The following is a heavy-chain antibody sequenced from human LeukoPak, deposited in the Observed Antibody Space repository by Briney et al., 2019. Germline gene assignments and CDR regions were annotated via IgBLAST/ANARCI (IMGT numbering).Heavy chain of an antibody. V-gene: IGHV3-49*03. CDR2: IGSKAYGGTT. D-gene: IGHD3-10*01. CDR3: TSHGSGSYYDY. J-gene: IGHJ4*02. CDR1: GFTFGDYA. Sequence: GGSLRLSCTASGFTFGDYAMSWFRQAPGKGPEWVGFIGSKAYGGTTEYAASVKGRFTISRDDSKSIAYLQMNSLKTEDTAVYYCTSHGSGSYYDYWGQGTLVTVSS.